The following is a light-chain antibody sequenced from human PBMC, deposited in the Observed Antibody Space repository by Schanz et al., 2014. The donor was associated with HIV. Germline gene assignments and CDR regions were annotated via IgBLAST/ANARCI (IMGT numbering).Light chain of an antibody. J-gene: IGKJ1*01. CDR2: GAS. CDR3: QQYGSSPT. CDR1: QSVSSSY. V-gene: IGKV3-20*01. Sequence: IVLTQSPGTLSLSPGEGATLSCRASQSVSSSYLAWYQQKPGQAPRLLIYGASSRATGIPDRFSGSGSGTDFTLTISRLEPEDSAVYYCQQYGSSPTFGQGTRVEIK.